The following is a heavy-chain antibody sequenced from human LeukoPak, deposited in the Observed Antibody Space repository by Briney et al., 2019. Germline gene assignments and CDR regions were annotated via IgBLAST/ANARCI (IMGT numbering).Heavy chain of an antibody. CDR3: SHSGLYYYDSSGPKPDY. D-gene: IGHD3-22*01. V-gene: IGHV2-5*01. CDR2: IYWNDDK. Sequence: SGPTLVNPTQTLTLTCTFSGFSPSTSGVGVCWIRQPPGKALEWLALIYWNDDKRYSPSLKSRLTITKDTSKNQVVLTMTNMDPVDTATYYCSHSGLYYYDSSGPKPDYWGQGTLVTVSS. J-gene: IGHJ4*02. CDR1: GFSPSTSGVG.